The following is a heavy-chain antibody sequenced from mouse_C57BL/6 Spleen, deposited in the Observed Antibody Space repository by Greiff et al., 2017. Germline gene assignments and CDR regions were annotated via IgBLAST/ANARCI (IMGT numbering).Heavy chain of an antibody. Sequence: EVHLVESGGGLVQPGGSLSLSCAASGFTFTDYYMSWVRQPPGKALEWFGFIRNKANGYTTEYSVSVKGRFTISRDNSQSILYLQMKALRAEDSATYYCARRYSYYFDYWGQGTTLTVSS. V-gene: IGHV7-3*01. D-gene: IGHD1-1*01. CDR3: ARRYSYYFDY. CDR2: IRNKANGYTT. J-gene: IGHJ2*01. CDR1: GFTFTDYY.